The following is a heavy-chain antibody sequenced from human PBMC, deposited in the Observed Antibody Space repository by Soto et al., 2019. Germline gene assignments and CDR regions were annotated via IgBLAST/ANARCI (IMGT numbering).Heavy chain of an antibody. CDR1: GCTFSSYA. J-gene: IGHJ5*01. Sequence: QLAGSLRLSCAASGCTFSSYAMNGVRQAPGKGLEWVSSISGSGRSTYYADSVKGRCTISRANTKNTLYLQMNSLRAEDPAVYFCGQNGVVRVAIMVNWFEPWGPGPLVPASS. D-gene: IGHD2-2*02. CDR3: GQNGVVRVAIMVNWFEP. CDR2: ISGSGRST. V-gene: IGHV3-23*01.